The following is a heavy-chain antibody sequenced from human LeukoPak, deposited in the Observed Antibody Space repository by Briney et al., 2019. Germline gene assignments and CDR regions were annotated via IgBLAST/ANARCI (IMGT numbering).Heavy chain of an antibody. CDR2: ISWNSGSI. Sequence: PGRSLRLSCAASGFTFDDYAMHWVRQAPGKGLEWVSGISWNSGSIGYADSVKGRFTISRDNAKNSLYLQMNSLRAEDTALYYCAKDSSSGWYRWFDPWGQGTLVTVSS. D-gene: IGHD6-19*01. J-gene: IGHJ5*02. CDR3: AKDSSSGWYRWFDP. V-gene: IGHV3-9*01. CDR1: GFTFDDYA.